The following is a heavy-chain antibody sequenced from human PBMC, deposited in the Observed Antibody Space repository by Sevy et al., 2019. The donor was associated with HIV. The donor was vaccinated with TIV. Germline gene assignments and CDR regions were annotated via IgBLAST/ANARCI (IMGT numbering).Heavy chain of an antibody. CDR2: INEDGSTK. CDR1: GFNIRAHW. J-gene: IGHJ4*02. D-gene: IGHD1-26*01. V-gene: IGHV3-7*01. Sequence: GGSLRLSCVASGFNIRAHWMLWVRQAPGKGLEWVANINEDGSTKYYLDSVKGRFTISRDNAENSAFLQMNSLRVEDTAVYYCVRALLKADSLWGQGTLVTVSS. CDR3: VRALLKADSL.